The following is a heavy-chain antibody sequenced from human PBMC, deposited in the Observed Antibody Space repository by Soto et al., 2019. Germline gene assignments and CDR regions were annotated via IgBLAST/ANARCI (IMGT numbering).Heavy chain of an antibody. J-gene: IGHJ6*02. CDR1: GFTLRLHA. D-gene: IGHD6-13*01. Sequence: QVQLVESGGGVIQPGRSLRLSCAASGFTLRLHAMHWVRQAPGKGLVWVAQIWYDGSNKYYTDSVKGRFTVSRDDFKNTVFLQMDSLRAEDTAVYYCARDGQQQTPYALDVWGQGTTVIVSS. CDR3: ARDGQQQTPYALDV. CDR2: IWYDGSNK. V-gene: IGHV3-33*08.